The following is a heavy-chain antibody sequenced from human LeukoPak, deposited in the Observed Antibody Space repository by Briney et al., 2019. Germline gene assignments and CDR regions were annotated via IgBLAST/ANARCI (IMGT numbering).Heavy chain of an antibody. J-gene: IGHJ4*02. CDR2: IYYSGST. Sequence: SETLSLTCTVSGGSISSGDYYWSWIRQPPGKGLEWIGYIYYSGSTYYNPSLKSRVTISVDTSKNQFSLKLSSVTAADTAVYYCARDSSSSSDVLGPIGYWGQGTLVTVSS. CDR3: ARDSSSSSDVLGPIGY. V-gene: IGHV4-30-4*01. CDR1: GGSISSGDYY. D-gene: IGHD6-6*01.